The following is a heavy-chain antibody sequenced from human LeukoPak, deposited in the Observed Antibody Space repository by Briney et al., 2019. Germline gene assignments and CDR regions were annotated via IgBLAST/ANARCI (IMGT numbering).Heavy chain of an antibody. Sequence: PGGSLRLSCAASGFTFNSYAMSWVRQAPGKGLEWVSAISGSGGSTYYADSVKGRFTISRDNSKNTLYLQMNSLRAEDTAVYYCAKDLVGSSWNFFFDYWGQGTLVTVSS. CDR2: ISGSGGST. CDR1: GFTFNSYA. CDR3: AKDLVGSSWNFFFDY. D-gene: IGHD6-13*01. J-gene: IGHJ4*02. V-gene: IGHV3-23*01.